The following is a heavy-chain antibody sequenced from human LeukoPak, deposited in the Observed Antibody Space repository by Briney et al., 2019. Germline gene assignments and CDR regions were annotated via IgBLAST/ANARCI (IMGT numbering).Heavy chain of an antibody. Sequence: ASVKVSCKASGYSFSNNEIVWVRQAAGQGLEWMGWTNTHSGYTTYAQKFQGRVTMTRDTSINTAYMELSSLRSEDTAVYYCASCPAAGSVRGGGYFQHWGQGTLVTVSS. CDR1: GYSFSNNE. V-gene: IGHV1-8*01. J-gene: IGHJ1*01. D-gene: IGHD6-13*01. CDR2: TNTHSGYT. CDR3: ASCPAAGSVRGGGYFQH.